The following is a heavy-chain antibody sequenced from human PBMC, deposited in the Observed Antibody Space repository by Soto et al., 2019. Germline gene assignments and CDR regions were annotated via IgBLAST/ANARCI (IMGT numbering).Heavy chain of an antibody. CDR2: VYPGDAET. D-gene: IGHD6-6*01. J-gene: IGHJ4*02. Sequence: GESLKISCKGSGYNFSSQWIAWVRQKPGKGLEWMGIVYPGDAETRYSPSFQGQVTISADKSISTAYLQWSSLKASDTAMYYCARLRSSSLRYYFDYWGQGTLVTVSS. CDR1: GYNFSSQW. V-gene: IGHV5-51*01. CDR3: ARLRSSSLRYYFDY.